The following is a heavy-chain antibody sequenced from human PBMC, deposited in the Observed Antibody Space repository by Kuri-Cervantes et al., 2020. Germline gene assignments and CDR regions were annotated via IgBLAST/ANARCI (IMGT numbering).Heavy chain of an antibody. D-gene: IGHD3-10*01. CDR2: VWSDGSSN. V-gene: IGHV3-33*06. J-gene: IGHJ4*02. CDR1: GFTFSPYG. Sequence: GESLKISCAASGFTFSPYGMHWVRQPPGKGLEWVAVVWSDGSSNYYEDSVKGRFTISRDNSKNTLYLQMNSLRAEDTAVYYCAKEASCYGSGSYPDYWGQGTLVTVSS. CDR3: AKEASCYGSGSYPDY.